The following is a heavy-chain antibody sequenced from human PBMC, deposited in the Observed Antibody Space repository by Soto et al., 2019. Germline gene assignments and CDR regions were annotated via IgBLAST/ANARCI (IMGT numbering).Heavy chain of an antibody. J-gene: IGHJ6*02. D-gene: IGHD1-26*01. V-gene: IGHV3-48*03. Sequence: PGGSLRLSCAASGFTFSSYEMNWVRQAPGKGLEWVSYISSSGSTIYYADSVKGRFTISRDNAKNSLYLQMNSPRAEDTAVYYCARDWLGATTPLGYYYYYYGMDVWGQGTTVTVSS. CDR2: ISSSGSTI. CDR1: GFTFSSYE. CDR3: ARDWLGATTPLGYYYYYYGMDV.